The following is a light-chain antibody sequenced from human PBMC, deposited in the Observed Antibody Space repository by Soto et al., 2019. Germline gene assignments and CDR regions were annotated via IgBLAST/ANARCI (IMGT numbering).Light chain of an antibody. CDR3: QERSNWPPN. V-gene: IGKV3-11*01. J-gene: IGKJ4*01. CDR1: HSIISF. Sequence: EIVLTQSPATLSLSPGERATLSCRASHSIISFLVWYQQKPGQSPRLLIYDASNRATGIPARFSGSGSGTDFTLTISSLEPEDFAVYYCQERSNWPPNFGGGTKVEI. CDR2: DAS.